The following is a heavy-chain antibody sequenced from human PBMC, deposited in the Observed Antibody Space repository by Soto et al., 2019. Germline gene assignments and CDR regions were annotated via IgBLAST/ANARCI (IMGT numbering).Heavy chain of an antibody. Sequence: VGSLRLSCAASGFTFTSYAMTWVRQAPGRGLEWVSTVSADATTTYYADSVKGRFTISRDNSKNTVSLEMKSLTVEDTALYYCAKDRGRLVRGVILDFWGQGALVTVSS. CDR2: VSADATTT. J-gene: IGHJ4*02. CDR1: GFTFTSYA. V-gene: IGHV3-23*01. CDR3: AKDRGRLVRGVILDF. D-gene: IGHD3-10*01.